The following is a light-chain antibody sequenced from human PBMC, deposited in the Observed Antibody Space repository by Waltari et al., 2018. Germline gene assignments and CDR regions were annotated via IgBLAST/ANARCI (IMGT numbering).Light chain of an antibody. CDR2: AAS. V-gene: IGKV1-39*01. Sequence: DIQMTPSPSALSASVGDRVPVTFRASQSISSDLHWYQQKTGKAPKVLIYAASSLQGGVPSRFSGSGSGTDFTLTISSLQPEDSATYFCQQSFSSWTFGQGTKVEIK. J-gene: IGKJ1*01. CDR1: QSISSD. CDR3: QQSFSSWT.